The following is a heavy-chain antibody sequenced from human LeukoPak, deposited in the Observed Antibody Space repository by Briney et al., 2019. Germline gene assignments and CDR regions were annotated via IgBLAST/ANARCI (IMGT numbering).Heavy chain of an antibody. J-gene: IGHJ5*02. CDR2: IKSKTDGGTT. CDR1: GFTFSNAW. CDR3: TTDPQIYCSSTSCYP. Sequence: GGSLRLSCAASGFTFSNAWMNWVRQAPGKGLEWVGRIKSKTDGGTTDYAAPVKGKFTISRDDSKNTLYLQMNSLKTEDTAVYYCTTDPQIYCSSTSCYPWGQGTLVTVSS. V-gene: IGHV3-15*01. D-gene: IGHD2-2*01.